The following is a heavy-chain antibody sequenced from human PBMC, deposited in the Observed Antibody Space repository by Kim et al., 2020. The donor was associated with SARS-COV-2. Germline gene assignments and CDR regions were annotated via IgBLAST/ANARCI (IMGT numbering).Heavy chain of an antibody. CDR1: GGSISSGGYY. Sequence: SETLSLTCTVSGGSISSGGYYWSWIRQHPGKGLEWIGYIYYSGSTYYNPSLKSRVTISVDTSKNQFSLKLSSVTAADTAVYYCASGADGQAAPLDYWGQGTLVTVSS. V-gene: IGHV4-31*03. CDR2: IYYSGST. J-gene: IGHJ4*02. D-gene: IGHD6-25*01. CDR3: ASGADGQAAPLDY.